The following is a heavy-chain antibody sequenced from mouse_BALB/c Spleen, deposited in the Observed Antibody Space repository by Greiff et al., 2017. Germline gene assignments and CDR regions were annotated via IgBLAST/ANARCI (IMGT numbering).Heavy chain of an antibody. J-gene: IGHJ4*01. Sequence: EVQLQQSGAELVKPGASVTLSCTASGFTIKDTYMPWVKQRPEQGLAWIGRIDPANGTTKYDPKFQGKATITADTSSNTAYLQLSSLTSEDTAVYYCARGYGSGAMDYWGQGASGTVSS. D-gene: IGHD1-1*01. CDR1: GFTIKDTY. V-gene: IGHV14-3*02. CDR3: ARGYGSGAMDY. CDR2: IDPANGTT.